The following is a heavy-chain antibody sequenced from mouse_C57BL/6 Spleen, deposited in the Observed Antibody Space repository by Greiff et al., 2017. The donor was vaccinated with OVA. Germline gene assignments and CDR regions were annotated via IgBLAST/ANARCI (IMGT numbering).Heavy chain of an antibody. Sequence: QVQLKQPGAELVKPGASVKLSCKASGYTFTSYWMHWVKQRPGRGLEWIGRIDPNSGGTKYNEKFKSKATLTVDKPSSTAYMQLSSLTSEDSAVYYCAGDGSSPYWYFDVWGTGTTVTVSS. CDR2: IDPNSGGT. V-gene: IGHV1-72*01. J-gene: IGHJ1*03. D-gene: IGHD1-1*01. CDR1: GYTFTSYW. CDR3: AGDGSSPYWYFDV.